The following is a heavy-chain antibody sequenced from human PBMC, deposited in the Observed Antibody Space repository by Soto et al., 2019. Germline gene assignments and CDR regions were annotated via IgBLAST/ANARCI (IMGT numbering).Heavy chain of an antibody. V-gene: IGHV3-66*01. CDR1: GFTVSSNY. CDR2: IYSGGST. Sequence: PGGSMRLSCAASGFTVSSNYMSWVRQAPGKGLEWVSVIYSGGSTYYADSVKGRFTISRDNAKNTLYLQMNSLRVEDTAVYYCARETGYSSGWRQDYWGQGTLVTVSS. D-gene: IGHD6-19*01. J-gene: IGHJ4*02. CDR3: ARETGYSSGWRQDY.